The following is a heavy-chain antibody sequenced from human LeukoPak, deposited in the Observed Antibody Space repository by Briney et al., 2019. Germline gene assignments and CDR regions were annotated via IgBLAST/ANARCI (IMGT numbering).Heavy chain of an antibody. CDR3: ARLAGLHREYFDY. D-gene: IGHD1-14*01. V-gene: IGHV4-39*01. CDR1: GGSISSYSYY. CDR2: IYYSGSP. Sequence: SETLSLTCTVSGGSISSYSYYWGWTRQPPGKGLEWIGSIYYSGSPYYNPSLKSRVTISVDTSKNQFSLKLSSATAADTAVYYCARLAGLHREYFDYWGQGTLVTVPS. J-gene: IGHJ4*02.